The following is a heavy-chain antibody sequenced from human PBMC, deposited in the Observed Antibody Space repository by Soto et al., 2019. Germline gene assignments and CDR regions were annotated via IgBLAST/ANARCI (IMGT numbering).Heavy chain of an antibody. CDR3: TRGPRATSAGTSAH. J-gene: IGHJ4*02. CDR2: IYNDGTYA. D-gene: IGHD6-13*01. V-gene: IGHV3-74*01. CDR1: GFTFNMYW. Sequence: HPGGSLRLSXAGSGFTFNMYWMHLVRQVPGKGPVWVARIYNDGTYADYADSVKGRFTISRDNAKDTLYLQMNDLRAEDSARYHCTRGPRATSAGTSAHWGQGTLVTVS.